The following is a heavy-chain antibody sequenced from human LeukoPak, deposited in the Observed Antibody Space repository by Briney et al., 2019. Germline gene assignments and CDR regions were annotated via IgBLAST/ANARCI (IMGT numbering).Heavy chain of an antibody. CDR1: GFTFSSYA. CDR3: AKGALRYFDWLLEN. D-gene: IGHD3-9*01. V-gene: IGHV3-33*06. J-gene: IGHJ4*02. Sequence: GGSLRLSCTAPGFTFSSYAIHWIRQAPGKGLEWVALVWHDGSNKYYADSVKGRFTISRDNSKNTLYLQMNSLRAEDTAVYYCAKGALRYFDWLLENWGQGTLVTVSS. CDR2: VWHDGSNK.